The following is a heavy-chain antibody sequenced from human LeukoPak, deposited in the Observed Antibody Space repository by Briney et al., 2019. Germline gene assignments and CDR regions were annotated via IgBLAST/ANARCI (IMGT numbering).Heavy chain of an antibody. CDR3: ARRKVWPHPHSFDY. CDR2: IYYSGST. V-gene: IGHV4-39*07. J-gene: IGHJ4*02. D-gene: IGHD1-14*01. CDR1: GGSISSSSYY. Sequence: SETLSLTCTVSGGSISSSSYYWGWIRQPPGKGLEWIGSIYYSGSTYYNPSLKSRVTISVDTSKNQFSLKLSSVTAADTAVYYCARRKVWPHPHSFDYWGQGTLVTVSS.